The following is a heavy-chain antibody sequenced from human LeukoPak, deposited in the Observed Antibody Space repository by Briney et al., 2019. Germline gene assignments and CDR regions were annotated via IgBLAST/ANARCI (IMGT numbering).Heavy chain of an antibody. D-gene: IGHD3-16*01. CDR2: ISSSSYI. CDR3: ARGELTFEDYFDY. CDR1: GFTFSSYS. J-gene: IGHJ4*02. V-gene: IGHV3-21*01. Sequence: GGSLRLSCAASGFTFSSYSMNWVRQAPGKGLEWVSSISSSSYIYYADSVKGRFTISRDNAKNSPYLQMNSLRAEDTAVYYCARGELTFEDYFDYWGQGTLVTVSS.